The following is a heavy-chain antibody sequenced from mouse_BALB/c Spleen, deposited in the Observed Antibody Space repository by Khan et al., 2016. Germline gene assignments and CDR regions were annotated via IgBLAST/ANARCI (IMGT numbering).Heavy chain of an antibody. CDR3: SSTCWYFDV. Sequence: EVKLLESGGGLVQPGGSLKLSCAASGFAFSSYWMRWVRQTPGKGLEWIGEINPDSSATNYTPTLKNKFIMSRDNAKNTLYLQMSKLRSEDTALEYCSSTCWYFDVWGEGTTVTVSS. CDR1: GFAFSSYW. V-gene: IGHV4-1*02. J-gene: IGHJ1*01. CDR2: INPDSSAT.